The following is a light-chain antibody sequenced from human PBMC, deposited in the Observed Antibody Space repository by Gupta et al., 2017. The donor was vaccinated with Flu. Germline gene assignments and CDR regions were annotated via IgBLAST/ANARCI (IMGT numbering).Light chain of an antibody. J-gene: IGLJ2*01. V-gene: IGLV1-40*01. CDR2: GNT. Sequence: QSVLTQPPSVSGAPGQRVTISCTGSSSNIGVGFDVHWYQHLPGTAPKLLIYGNTNRPSGVPDRFSGSKSGTSASMDITGLQAEDEADYYCQSYDRSLGGVVFGGGTKLTVL. CDR1: SSNIGVGFD. CDR3: QSYDRSLGGVV.